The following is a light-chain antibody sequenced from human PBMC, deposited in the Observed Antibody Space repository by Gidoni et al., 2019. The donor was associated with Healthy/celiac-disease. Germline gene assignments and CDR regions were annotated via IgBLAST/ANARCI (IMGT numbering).Light chain of an antibody. CDR1: QSVSSY. CDR2: DAY. V-gene: IGKV3-11*01. CDR3: QQRSNWPPRLT. J-gene: IGKJ4*01. Sequence: IVLTHSSATLSLSPGERATLSCRASQSVSSYLALYQQKPGQAPRLLIYDAYNRATGIPARFRCSGSGTDFTLTISSREPEDFAVYYCQQRSNWPPRLTFGGGTKVEIK.